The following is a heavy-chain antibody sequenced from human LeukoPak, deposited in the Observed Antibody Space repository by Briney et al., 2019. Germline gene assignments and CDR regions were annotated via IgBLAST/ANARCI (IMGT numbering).Heavy chain of an antibody. CDR2: ISGSGDST. J-gene: IGHJ4*02. Sequence: GGSLRLSCAASGFTFSSYAMSWVRQAPGKGLEWVSSISGSGDSTDYADSVKGRFTISRDNSKNTLYLQMNSLRDEDTAVYYCAKGVGSTMIVVAHLRGYYFDYWGQGTLVTVSS. V-gene: IGHV3-23*01. CDR3: AKGVGSTMIVVAHLRGYYFDY. D-gene: IGHD3-22*01. CDR1: GFTFSSYA.